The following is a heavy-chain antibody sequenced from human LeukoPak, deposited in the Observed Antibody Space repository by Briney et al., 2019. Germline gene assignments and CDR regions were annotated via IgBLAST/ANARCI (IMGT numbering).Heavy chain of an antibody. J-gene: IGHJ4*02. CDR1: GGSISSSSYY. CDR2: IYYSGST. CDR3: ASFYGAGSYYPKPDY. V-gene: IGHV4-39*01. D-gene: IGHD3-10*01. Sequence: SETLSLTCTVSGGSISSSSYYWGWIRQPPGKGLEWIGSIYYSGSTNYNPSLKRRVTISVVPSKNQFSLKLSSATASDTAVNYCASFYGAGSYYPKPDYWGQGTLVTVSS.